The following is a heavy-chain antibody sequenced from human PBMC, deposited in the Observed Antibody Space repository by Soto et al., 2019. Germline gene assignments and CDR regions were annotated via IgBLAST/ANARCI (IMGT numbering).Heavy chain of an antibody. CDR1: GGSISSSSYY. CDR3: ARQRVRPGPGWFDP. J-gene: IGHJ5*02. V-gene: IGHV4-39*01. Sequence: QLQLQESGPGLVKPSETLSLTCTVSGGSISSSSYYWGWIRQPPGKGLEWIGSIYYRGSTYYNPSLKSRVTISVDTSKNQFSLKLSAVTAADTAVYYCARQRVRPGPGWFDPWGQGTLVTVSS. CDR2: IYYRGST.